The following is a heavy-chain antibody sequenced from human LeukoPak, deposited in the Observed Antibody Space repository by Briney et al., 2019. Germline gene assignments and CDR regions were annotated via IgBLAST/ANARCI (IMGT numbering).Heavy chain of an antibody. Sequence: SETLSLTCTVSGGSISSYYWSWIRQPPGKGLEWIGYIHYSGSTNYNPSLKSRVTISVDTSKNQFSLKLSSVTAADTAVYYCARQRPDTARVTSFDYWGQGTLVTVSS. CDR2: IHYSGST. D-gene: IGHD5-18*01. CDR3: ARQRPDTARVTSFDY. CDR1: GGSISSYY. V-gene: IGHV4-59*08. J-gene: IGHJ4*02.